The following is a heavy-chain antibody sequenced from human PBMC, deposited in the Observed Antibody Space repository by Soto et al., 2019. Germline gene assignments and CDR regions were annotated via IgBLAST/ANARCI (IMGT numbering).Heavy chain of an antibody. CDR3: ARASYLDPAFDV. CDR2: VTPNSGDT. J-gene: IGHJ3*01. Sequence: GAPMEGSRQASWYPLTSYYFNWGPQAPGQGLEWMGWVTPNSGDTDYGQKFQGRVTMTRNTSIRTAYMELSSLRSEDTAVYYCARASYLDPAFDVWGQGTMVTVSS. V-gene: IGHV1-8*01. CDR1: WYPLTSYY. D-gene: IGHD2-2*03.